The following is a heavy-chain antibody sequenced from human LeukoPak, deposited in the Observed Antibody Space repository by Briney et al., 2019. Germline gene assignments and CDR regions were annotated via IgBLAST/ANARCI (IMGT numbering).Heavy chain of an antibody. D-gene: IGHD2-2*02. Sequence: GGSLRLSCAASGFTFSSYAMHWVRQAPGKGLEWVAVISYDGSNKYYADSVKGRFTISRDNSKNTLYLQMNSLRAEDTAVYYCARVGGYCSSTSCYTQNYYYYGMDVWGQGTTVTVSS. V-gene: IGHV3-30-3*01. CDR3: ARVGGYCSSTSCYTQNYYYYGMDV. CDR2: ISYDGSNK. J-gene: IGHJ6*02. CDR1: GFTFSSYA.